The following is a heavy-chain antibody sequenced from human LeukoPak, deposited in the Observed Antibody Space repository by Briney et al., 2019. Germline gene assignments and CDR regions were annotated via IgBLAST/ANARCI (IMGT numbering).Heavy chain of an antibody. Sequence: SPTLSLTFAISGDSVSSNSAAWSWVRQSPSRGLEWLGSTYYRSKWYNDYAVSVKSRITINPDTSKNQFSLQLNSVTPEDTAVYYCARDNWNPYYYYYYMDVWGKGTTVTVSS. J-gene: IGHJ6*03. CDR1: GDSVSSNSAA. CDR2: TYYRSKWYN. V-gene: IGHV6-1*01. CDR3: ARDNWNPYYYYYYMDV. D-gene: IGHD1-20*01.